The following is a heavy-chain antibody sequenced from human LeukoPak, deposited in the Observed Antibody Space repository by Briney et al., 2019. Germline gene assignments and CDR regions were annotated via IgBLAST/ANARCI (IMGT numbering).Heavy chain of an antibody. CDR2: INPNSGGT. CDR1: GYTFAGYY. CDR3: AKNYQLLSYYSFDP. D-gene: IGHD2-2*01. V-gene: IGHV1-2*02. J-gene: IGHJ5*02. Sequence: ASVKVSCKASGYTFAGYYIHWVRQAPGQGLEWMGWINPNSGGTNYAQKFQGRVTMTRDTSISTAYMELSTLRSDDTAVYYCAKNYQLLSYYSFDPWGQGAKVGVSS.